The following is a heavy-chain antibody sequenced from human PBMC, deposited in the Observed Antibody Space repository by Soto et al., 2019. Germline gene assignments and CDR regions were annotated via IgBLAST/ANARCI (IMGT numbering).Heavy chain of an antibody. CDR2: IYYSGST. Sequence: QVQLQESGPGLVKPSQTLSLTCTVSGGSISSGGYYWSWIRQHPGKGLEWIGYIYYSGSTYYNPSLKSRVTISVDTSKNQFSLKLSSVTAADTAVYYCAREGYCSGGSCPPGVGYYYYYGMDVWGQGTTVTVSS. D-gene: IGHD2-15*01. CDR3: AREGYCSGGSCPPGVGYYYYYGMDV. V-gene: IGHV4-31*03. CDR1: GGSISSGGYY. J-gene: IGHJ6*02.